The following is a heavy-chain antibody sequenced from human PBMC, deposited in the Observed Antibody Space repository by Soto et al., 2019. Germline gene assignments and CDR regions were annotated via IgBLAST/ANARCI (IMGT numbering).Heavy chain of an antibody. CDR3: AKSGHYFDY. J-gene: IGHJ4*02. Sequence: GGSLRLSCAASGFTVSSYGMSWVRQAPGKGLEWVPAISGSGGSTYYADSVKGRFTISRDNSKNTLYLQMNSLRAEDTAVYYCAKSGHYFDYWGQGTLVTVSS. CDR1: GFTVSSYG. V-gene: IGHV3-23*01. CDR2: ISGSGGST.